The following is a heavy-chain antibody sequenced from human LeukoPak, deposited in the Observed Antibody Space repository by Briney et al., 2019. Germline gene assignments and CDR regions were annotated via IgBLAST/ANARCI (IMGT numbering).Heavy chain of an antibody. CDR1: GGTFSSYG. D-gene: IGHD6-13*01. V-gene: IGHV1-18*01. J-gene: IGHJ5*02. CDR2: ISAYNGNT. Sequence: GASVKVSCKASGGTFSSYGISWVRQAPGQGLEWMGWISAYNGNTNYAQKLQGRVTMTTDTSTSTAYMELRSLRSDDTAVYYCARERGIAAAGSWFDPWGQGTLVTVSS. CDR3: ARERGIAAAGSWFDP.